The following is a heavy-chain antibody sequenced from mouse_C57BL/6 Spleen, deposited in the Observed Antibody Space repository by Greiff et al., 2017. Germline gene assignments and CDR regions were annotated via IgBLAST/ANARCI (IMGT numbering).Heavy chain of an antibody. J-gene: IGHJ3*01. CDR3: ARDYDDGGFAY. CDR1: GYTFTSYW. Sequence: QVQLQQPGAELVKPGASVKLSCKASGYTFTSYWMLWVKQRPGQGLEWIGMIHPNSGSTNYNEKFKSKATLTVDKSSSTAYMQLSSLTSEDSAVYYCARDYDDGGFAYWGQGTLVTVSA. CDR2: IHPNSGST. V-gene: IGHV1-64*01. D-gene: IGHD2-4*01.